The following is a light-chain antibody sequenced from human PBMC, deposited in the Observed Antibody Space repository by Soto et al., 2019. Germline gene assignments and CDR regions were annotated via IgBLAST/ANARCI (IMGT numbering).Light chain of an antibody. J-gene: IGLJ1*01. CDR2: DVS. CDR1: SSDVGSYNR. CDR3: NSYTTSSPYV. V-gene: IGLV2-14*01. Sequence: QSALTQPASVSGSPGQSITISCTGTSSDVGSYNRVSWYQQPPGTAPKLIIYDVSNRPSGVSIRFSGSKSGNTASLTISGLQAEDEADYFCNSYTTSSPYVFGTGTKLTVL.